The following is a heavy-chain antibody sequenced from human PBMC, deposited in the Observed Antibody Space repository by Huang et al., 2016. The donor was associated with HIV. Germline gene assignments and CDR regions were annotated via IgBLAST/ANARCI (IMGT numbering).Heavy chain of an antibody. D-gene: IGHD3-10*01. V-gene: IGHV3-7*01. Sequence: LSCTASGFTFSSYWMSWVRQAPGKGLEWVANIKQDGSEKYYVDSVKGRFSISRDNAKNSLYLQMNSLRAEDTAVYYCARRLRYYYGSGRTSGYFDYWGQGTLVTVSS. J-gene: IGHJ4*02. CDR1: GFTFSSYW. CDR2: IKQDGSEK. CDR3: ARRLRYYYGSGRTSGYFDY.